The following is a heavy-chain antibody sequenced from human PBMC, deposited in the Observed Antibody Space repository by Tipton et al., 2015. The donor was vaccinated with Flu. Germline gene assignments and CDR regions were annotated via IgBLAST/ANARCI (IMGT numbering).Heavy chain of an antibody. CDR2: INHSGST. CDR1: GGSFSGYY. Sequence: TLSLTCAVYGGSFSGYYWSWIRQPPGKGLEWIGEINHSGSTNYNPSLKSRVTISVDTSKNQFSLKLSSVTAADTAVYYCARHGGAGVYYYYYGMDVWGQGTTVTVSS. J-gene: IGHJ6*02. D-gene: IGHD3-16*01. CDR3: ARHGGAGVYYYYYGMDV. V-gene: IGHV4-34*01.